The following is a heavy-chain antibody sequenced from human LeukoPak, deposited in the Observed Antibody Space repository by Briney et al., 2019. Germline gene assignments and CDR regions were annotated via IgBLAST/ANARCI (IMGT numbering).Heavy chain of an antibody. J-gene: IGHJ3*02. Sequence: SETLSLTCTVSGGSISSYYWSWIRQPPGKGLEWIGEINHSGSTNYNPSLKSRVTISVDTSKNQFSLKLSSVTAADTAVYYCARVYNAAFDIWGQGTMVTVSS. V-gene: IGHV4-34*01. CDR3: ARVYNAAFDI. CDR2: INHSGST. D-gene: IGHD3-10*01. CDR1: GGSISSYY.